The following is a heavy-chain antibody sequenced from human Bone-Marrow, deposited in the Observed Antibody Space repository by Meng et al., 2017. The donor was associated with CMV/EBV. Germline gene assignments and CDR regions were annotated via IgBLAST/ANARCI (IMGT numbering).Heavy chain of an antibody. Sequence: ASVKVSCKASGYTFTSYYMHWVRQAPGQGLEWMGIINPSGGSTSYAQKFQGRVTMTRDTSTSTVYMELSSLRSEDTAVYYCARVGAAAGYYYGMDVWGQGTTVTVSS. CDR3: ARVGAAAGYYYGMDV. CDR1: GYTFTSYY. CDR2: INPSGGST. V-gene: IGHV1-46*01. J-gene: IGHJ6*02. D-gene: IGHD6-13*01.